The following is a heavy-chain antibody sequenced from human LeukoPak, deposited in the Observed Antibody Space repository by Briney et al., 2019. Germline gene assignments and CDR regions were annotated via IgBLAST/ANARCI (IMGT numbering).Heavy chain of an antibody. D-gene: IGHD1-1*01. J-gene: IGHJ4*02. CDR3: ARESNWAYCFDY. CDR2: SSTYDGNT. V-gene: IGHV1-18*01. CDR1: GYTFSSYG. Sequence: ASVKVSCKASGYTFSSYGIGWVRQAPGQGLEWMGWSSTYDGNTKYAENFRDRVTMTTDTSSSTAYMDLRSLRSDDTAVYFCARESNWAYCFDYWGQGTLLTVSS.